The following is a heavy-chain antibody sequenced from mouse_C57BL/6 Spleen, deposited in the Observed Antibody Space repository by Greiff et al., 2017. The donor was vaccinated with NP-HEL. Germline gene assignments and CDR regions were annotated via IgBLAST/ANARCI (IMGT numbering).Heavy chain of an antibody. CDR1: GYTFTGYW. D-gene: IGHD2-12*01. Sequence: QVQLQQSGAELMKPGASVKLSCKATGYTFTGYWIEWVKQRPGHGLEWIGEILPGSGSTNYNEKFKGKATLTADKSSSTAYMQFSSLTSEDSAIYYCARYNYDGPWFAYWGQGTLVTVSA. CDR3: ARYNYDGPWFAY. CDR2: ILPGSGST. V-gene: IGHV1-9*01. J-gene: IGHJ3*01.